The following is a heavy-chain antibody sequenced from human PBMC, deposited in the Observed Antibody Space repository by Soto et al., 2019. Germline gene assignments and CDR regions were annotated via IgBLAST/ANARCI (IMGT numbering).Heavy chain of an antibody. J-gene: IGHJ4*02. D-gene: IGHD1-1*01. CDR1: GYTFTSSY. CDR2: INPNGGST. Sequence: QVQLVQSGAEVKRPGASVKLSCKASGYTFTSSYIHWVRQAPGQGLEWMAIINPNGGSTNYAQKFQGRVTMTRDTSTTTVYMELSSLISEDTAVYYCARSLMEGDYWGQGTLDTVSS. V-gene: IGHV1-46*03. CDR3: ARSLMEGDY.